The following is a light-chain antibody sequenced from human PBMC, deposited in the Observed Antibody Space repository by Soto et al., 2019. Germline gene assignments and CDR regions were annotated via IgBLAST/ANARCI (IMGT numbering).Light chain of an antibody. CDR3: AGWDDSLNGRV. CDR2: SNN. J-gene: IGLJ3*02. V-gene: IGLV1-44*01. CDR1: SSNIASNS. Sequence: QSVLTQPPSASGTPGQRVTISCSGSSSNIASNSVSWYQQLPGTAPKLLIYSNNQRPSGVPDRFSGSKSGTSASLAISGLQSEDEADYYCAGWDDSLNGRVFGGGTKLTVL.